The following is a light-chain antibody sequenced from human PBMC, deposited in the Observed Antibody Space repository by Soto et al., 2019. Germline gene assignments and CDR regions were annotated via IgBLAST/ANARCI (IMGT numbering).Light chain of an antibody. J-gene: IGLJ2*01. CDR3: AAWDDSLSGVV. V-gene: IGLV1-44*01. Sequence: QSVLTQPPSVSGTRGQRVTISCSGSSSNIGSNTANWYQHLPGTAPKVLIYSNNRRPSGVPDRFSGSKSGTSASLAIGGLRSEDEADYYCAAWDDSLSGVVFGGGTKLTVL. CDR1: SSNIGSNT. CDR2: SNN.